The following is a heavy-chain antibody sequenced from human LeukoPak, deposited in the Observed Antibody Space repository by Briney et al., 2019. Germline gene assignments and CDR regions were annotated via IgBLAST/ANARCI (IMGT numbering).Heavy chain of an antibody. V-gene: IGHV4-4*07. CDR3: ATSGYEDFDY. CDR2: IYTSGNT. CDR1: GASISSYY. D-gene: IGHD5-12*01. Sequence: SETLSLTCSVSGASISSYYWSWIRQPAGKGLEWIGRIYTSGNTNYNPSLKSRVTISVDTSKNQFSLKLSSVTAADTAVYYCATSGYEDFDYWGQGTLVTVSS. J-gene: IGHJ4*02.